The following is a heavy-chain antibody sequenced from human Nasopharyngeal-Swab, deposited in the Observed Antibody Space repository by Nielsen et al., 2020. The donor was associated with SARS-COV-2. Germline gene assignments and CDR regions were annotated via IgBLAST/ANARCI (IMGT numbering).Heavy chain of an antibody. V-gene: IGHV1-3*01. CDR3: ARDGSGSYYSYYYYGMDV. D-gene: IGHD1-26*01. CDR2: INAGNGNT. CDR1: GYTFTSYA. Sequence: ASVKVSCKASGYTFTSYAMNWVRQAPGQRIEWMGWINAGNGNTKYSQKFQGRVTITADESTSTAYMELSSLRSEDTAVYYCARDGSGSYYSYYYYGMDVWGQGTTVTVSS. J-gene: IGHJ6*02.